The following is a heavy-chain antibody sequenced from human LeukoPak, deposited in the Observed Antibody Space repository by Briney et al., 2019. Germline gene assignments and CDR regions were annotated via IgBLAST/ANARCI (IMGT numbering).Heavy chain of an antibody. D-gene: IGHD2-21*02. CDR1: GYTFLSFG. J-gene: IGHJ3*02. CDR2: ISAYNGDT. Sequence: GASVTVSCKTSGYTFLSFGISWVRQAPGQGLEWMGWISAYNGDTKYAQKLQGRVTMTTDTSTSTAYMELRSLISEDTAVYYCARSGDLSWAAFDIWGQGTMVTVSS. V-gene: IGHV1-18*01. CDR3: ARSGDLSWAAFDI.